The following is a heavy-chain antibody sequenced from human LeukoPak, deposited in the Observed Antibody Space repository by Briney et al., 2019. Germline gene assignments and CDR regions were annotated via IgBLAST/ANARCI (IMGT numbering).Heavy chain of an antibody. CDR2: INSDGSST. V-gene: IGHV3-74*01. CDR3: ARETYCGGDCYVQYYFDY. J-gene: IGHJ4*02. CDR1: GFTISVYW. Sequence: GGSLRLSCVASGFTISVYWMHWARQAPGKGLEWVSRINSDGSSTSYADSVKGRFTISRDNAKNTLYLQMNSLRAEDTAVYYCARETYCGGDCYVQYYFDYWGQGTLVTVSS. D-gene: IGHD2-21*02.